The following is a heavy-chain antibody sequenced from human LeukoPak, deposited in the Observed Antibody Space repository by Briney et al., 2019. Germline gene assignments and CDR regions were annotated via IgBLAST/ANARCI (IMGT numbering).Heavy chain of an antibody. D-gene: IGHD6-13*01. V-gene: IGHV4-34*01. J-gene: IGHJ6*03. CDR3: ARLLGQPTRYSSSWYRGSAGYAYYYYYMDV. CDR1: GGSFSGYY. Sequence: PSETLSLTCAVYGGSFSGYYWSWIRQPPGKGLEWIGEINHSGSTNYNPSLKSRVTISVDTSKNQFSLKLSSVTAADTAVYYCARLLGQPTRYSSSWYRGSAGYAYYYYYMDVWGKGTTVTISS. CDR2: INHSGST.